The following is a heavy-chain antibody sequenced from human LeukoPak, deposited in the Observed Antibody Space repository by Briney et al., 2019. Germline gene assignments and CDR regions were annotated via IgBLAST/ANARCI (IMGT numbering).Heavy chain of an antibody. D-gene: IGHD3-16*01. CDR2: ISAGGGST. J-gene: IGHJ4*02. Sequence: LAGGSLRLSCAASGFTFSSYAMSWVRQAPGKGLEWVSAISAGGGSTYYADSVKGRFTISRDSSKNTLYLQMNSLRAEDTAVYYCAKDAQFTGGFDYWGQGTLVSVSS. CDR3: AKDAQFTGGFDY. V-gene: IGHV3-23*01. CDR1: GFTFSSYA.